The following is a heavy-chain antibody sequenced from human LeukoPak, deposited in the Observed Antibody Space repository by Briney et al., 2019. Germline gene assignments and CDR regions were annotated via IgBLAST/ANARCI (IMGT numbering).Heavy chain of an antibody. D-gene: IGHD3-3*01. CDR1: GYSISSGYY. CDR3: ARDLVLRFLERPSQGGFFDY. J-gene: IGHJ4*02. Sequence: PSETLSLTCTVSGYSISSGYYWGWIRQPPGKGLEWIGSIYHSGSTYYNPSLKSRVTISVDTSKNQFSLKLSSVTAADTAVYYCARDLVLRFLERPSQGGFFDYWGQGTLVTVSS. CDR2: IYHSGST. V-gene: IGHV4-38-2*02.